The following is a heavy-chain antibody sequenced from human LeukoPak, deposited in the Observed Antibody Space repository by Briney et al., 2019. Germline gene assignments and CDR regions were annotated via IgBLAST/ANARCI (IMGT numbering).Heavy chain of an antibody. Sequence: GGSLRLSCAASGFTFSNAWMSWVRQAPGKGLEWVANMKGDGSDKYYVDSVKGRFTISRDNAENSLYLQMNSLRADDTAVYYCVSTIGDYWGQGTLVTVSS. V-gene: IGHV3-7*01. CDR1: GFTFSNAW. CDR3: VSTIGDY. J-gene: IGHJ4*02. CDR2: MKGDGSDK. D-gene: IGHD3-10*01.